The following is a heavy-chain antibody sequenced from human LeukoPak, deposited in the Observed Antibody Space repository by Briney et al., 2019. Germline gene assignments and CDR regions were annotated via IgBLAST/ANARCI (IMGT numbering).Heavy chain of an antibody. CDR3: AIVLGAGYGATNLSY. J-gene: IGHJ4*02. CDR2: ISYDGNYK. CDR1: GFTFSSYA. D-gene: IGHD1-26*01. Sequence: PGTSLRLSCAASGFTFSSYAIHWVRQAPGKGLEWVSVISYDGNYKYYADSVTGRFTVSRDASHSMLFLQMNSLRPEDTAVYYCAIVLGAGYGATNLSYWGQGTLVTVSS. V-gene: IGHV3-30-3*01.